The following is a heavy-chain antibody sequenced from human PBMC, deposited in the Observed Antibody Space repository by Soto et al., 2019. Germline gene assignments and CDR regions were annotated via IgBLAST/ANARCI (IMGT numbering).Heavy chain of an antibody. J-gene: IGHJ4*01. Sequence: SGPTLVNPTQTLTLTCTFSGFSLSTSGVGVAWIRQHPGKALEWLALIYWDDGKRYSPSLKTRLKITKDTTQNQVVLTLTIVDPVDTATYYCAHKPAYDISNCYYPFDYWGQGSLVTVSS. V-gene: IGHV2-5*02. D-gene: IGHD3-9*01. CDR2: IYWDDGK. CDR3: AHKPAYDISNCYYPFDY. CDR1: GFSLSTSGVG.